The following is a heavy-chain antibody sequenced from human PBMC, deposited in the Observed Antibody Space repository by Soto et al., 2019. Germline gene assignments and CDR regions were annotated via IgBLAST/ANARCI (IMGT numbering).Heavy chain of an antibody. CDR1: GGSFSGYY. V-gene: IGHV4-34*01. J-gene: IGHJ5*02. CDR3: ARSGKRFLEWTRFGP. D-gene: IGHD3-3*01. CDR2: INHSGST. Sequence: QVQLQQWGAGLLKPSETLSLTCAVYGGSFSGYYWSWIRQPPGKGLEWIGEINHSGSTNYNPSLQSRVTISVDTSKDQFSLKLGSVTAADTAVYYCARSGKRFLEWTRFGPWGQGTLVTVCS.